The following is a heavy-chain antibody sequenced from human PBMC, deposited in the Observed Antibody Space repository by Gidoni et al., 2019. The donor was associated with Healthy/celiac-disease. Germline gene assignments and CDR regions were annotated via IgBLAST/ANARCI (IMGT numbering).Heavy chain of an antibody. J-gene: IGHJ6*03. D-gene: IGHD2-2*01. Sequence: QVQLQQCGAGLLKPSETLSLTCAVYGGSSSGYYCPWIRPPPGKGLDWIGEINQSGSTHHNPYLKSRVTISVDTSKNQFSLKLSSVTAADTDVYYCARVPCGPSPRYQLPSVALRCYYYMDVWGKGTTVTVSS. CDR1: GGSSSGYY. CDR3: ARVPCGPSPRYQLPSVALRCYYYMDV. CDR2: INQSGST. V-gene: IGHV4-34*01.